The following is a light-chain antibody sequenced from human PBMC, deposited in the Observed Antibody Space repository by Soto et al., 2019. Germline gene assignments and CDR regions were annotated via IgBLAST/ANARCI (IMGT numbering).Light chain of an antibody. V-gene: IGLV2-14*03. Sequence: QSVLTQPASVSGSPGQSITISCTGTSSDVGGYNYVPWYQHHPGKAPKLMIYDVSNRPSGVSNRFSGSKSGNTASLTISGLQAEDEADYYCSSYTSSSTLGGVFGTGTKVTVL. CDR1: SSDVGGYNY. CDR3: SSYTSSSTLGGV. CDR2: DVS. J-gene: IGLJ1*01.